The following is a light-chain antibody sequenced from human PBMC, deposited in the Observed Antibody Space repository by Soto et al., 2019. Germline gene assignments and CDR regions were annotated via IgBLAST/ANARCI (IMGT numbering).Light chain of an antibody. V-gene: IGLV1-40*01. CDR1: NSDIGAGSA. CDR2: ANT. J-gene: IGLJ2*01. Sequence: QPVLTQPPSVTGAPGQRGTISCTGNNSDIGAGSAVNWYQQFPDKAPKLLIYANTHRPSGVPDRFSGSTSATSDSLAITGLQTQNEADYYGQSFDSSLTVLIFGGGTTLT. CDR3: QSFDSSLTVLI.